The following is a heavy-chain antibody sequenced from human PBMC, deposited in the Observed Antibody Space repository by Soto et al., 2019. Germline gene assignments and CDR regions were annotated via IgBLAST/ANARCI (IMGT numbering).Heavy chain of an antibody. CDR2: ISSSSSYI. CDR3: ASVGKVPPPHYGMDV. Sequence: GGSLRLSCAASGFTFSSYSMNWVRQAPGKGLGWVSSISSSSSYISYADSVKGRFTISRDNAKKSLCLQMNRLSAVDTAVYYCASVGKVPPPHYGMDVWGQGTTVTVPS. D-gene: IGHD1-1*01. J-gene: IGHJ6*02. V-gene: IGHV3-21*01. CDR1: GFTFSSYS.